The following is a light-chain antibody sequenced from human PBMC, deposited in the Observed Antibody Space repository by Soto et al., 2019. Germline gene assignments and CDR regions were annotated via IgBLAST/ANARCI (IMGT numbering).Light chain of an antibody. V-gene: IGLV2-14*03. CDR2: DVS. J-gene: IGLJ1*01. Sequence: QSALTQPPSASGSPGQSITISCTGTSSDVGGYNYVSWYQHHPGKAPKLLIYDVSNRPSGVSTRFSGSKSDNTASLTISGLQPEDEADYYCSSYTTSNTRQIVFGTGTKVTVL. CDR1: SSDVGGYNY. CDR3: SSYTTSNTRQIV.